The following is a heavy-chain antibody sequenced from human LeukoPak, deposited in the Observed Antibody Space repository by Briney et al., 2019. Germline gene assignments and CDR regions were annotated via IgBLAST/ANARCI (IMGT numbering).Heavy chain of an antibody. CDR3: ATTVTTGGYFDY. CDR1: GFRFSSYD. Sequence: PGGSLRLSCVGSGFRFSSYDMNWVRQAPGRGLEWLSYLTRTSSATWYADSVKGRFTIFRDNAKSSLYLQMNSLRAEDTAVYYCATTVTTGGYFDYWGQGTLVTVSS. V-gene: IGHV3-48*01. CDR2: LTRTSSAT. J-gene: IGHJ4*02. D-gene: IGHD4-17*01.